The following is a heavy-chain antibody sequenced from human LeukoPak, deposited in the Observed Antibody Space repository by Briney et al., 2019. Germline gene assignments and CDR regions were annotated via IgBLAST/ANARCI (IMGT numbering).Heavy chain of an antibody. D-gene: IGHD3-10*01. V-gene: IGHV3-74*03. CDR3: VNYGWGRPA. CDR2: IKSDGGDT. CDR1: GFTFSSYW. J-gene: IGHJ4*02. Sequence: GGSLRLSCAASGFTFSSYWMHWVRQAPGKGLVWIARIKSDGGDTTYADSVKGRFTISRDNAKNMVYLQMNSLRAEDTAVYYCVNYGWGRPAWGQGTLVTVSS.